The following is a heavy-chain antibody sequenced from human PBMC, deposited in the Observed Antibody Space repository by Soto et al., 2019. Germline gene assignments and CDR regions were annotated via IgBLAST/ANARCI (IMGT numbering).Heavy chain of an antibody. J-gene: IGHJ6*02. V-gene: IGHV3-23*01. CDR2: ISGSGGST. CDR3: AKDRGGSYYVGYYYYYGMDV. D-gene: IGHD1-26*01. Sequence: GGSLRLSCAASGFTFSSYAMSWVRQAPGKGLEWVSAISGSGGSTYYADSVKGRFTISRDNSKKTLYLQMNSLRAEDTAVYYCAKDRGGSYYVGYYYYYGMDVWGQGTTVTVSS. CDR1: GFTFSSYA.